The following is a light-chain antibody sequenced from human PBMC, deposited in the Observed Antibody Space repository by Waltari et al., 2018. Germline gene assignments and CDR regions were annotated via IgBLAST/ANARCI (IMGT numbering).Light chain of an antibody. CDR1: QSISTY. CDR2: GAS. Sequence: DIQMTQSPSSLSTSVGDRVTITCRASQSISTYLNWYQQKPGKAPKLLIYGASTLQSGVPSRFSGSGSGADFSLTINNLQPEDFATYYCQQSYKHPYTFGQGTKLEIK. J-gene: IGKJ2*01. V-gene: IGKV1-39*01. CDR3: QQSYKHPYT.